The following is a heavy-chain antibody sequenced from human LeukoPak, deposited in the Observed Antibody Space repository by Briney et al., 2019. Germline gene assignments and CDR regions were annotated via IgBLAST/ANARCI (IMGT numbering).Heavy chain of an antibody. J-gene: IGHJ5*02. V-gene: IGHV3-30-3*01. D-gene: IGHD4-11*01. Sequence: GGSLRLSCAASGFTFSSYAMHWVRQAPGKGLEWVAVISYDGSNKYYADSVKGRFTISRDNSKNTLYLQMNSLRAEDTAVYYCAREARRRSYSNYEVAWFDPWGQGTLVTVSS. CDR1: GFTFSSYA. CDR2: ISYDGSNK. CDR3: AREARRRSYSNYEVAWFDP.